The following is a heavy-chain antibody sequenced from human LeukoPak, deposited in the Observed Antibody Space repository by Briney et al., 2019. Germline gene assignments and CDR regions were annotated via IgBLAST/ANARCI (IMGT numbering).Heavy chain of an antibody. V-gene: IGHV3-66*01. Sequence: PGGSLRLSCAASGFTVSSNYMSWVRQAPGKGLEWVSVIYSGGSTYYADSVKGRFTISRDNSKNTLYLQMNSLRAEDTAVYYCARVLRITMVFDYWGQGTLVTVSS. D-gene: IGHD3-10*01. J-gene: IGHJ4*02. CDR3: ARVLRITMVFDY. CDR1: GFTVSSNY. CDR2: IYSGGST.